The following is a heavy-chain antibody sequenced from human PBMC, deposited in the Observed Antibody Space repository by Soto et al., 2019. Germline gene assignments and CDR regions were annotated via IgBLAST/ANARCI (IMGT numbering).Heavy chain of an antibody. J-gene: IGHJ4*02. CDR1: ESTVRRDW. V-gene: IGHV3-7*04. D-gene: IGHD1-26*01. Sequence: EVHLVDSGGGLVQTGGSLRLSCAISESTVRRDWMNWVRQAPGKGLEWVAHTNQDGSEKYYVDSVKGRFTITRDNAKNTLYLQRNSLRVGDTAMYYCSGGVGDAFWGQGTLVTVSS. CDR2: TNQDGSEK. CDR3: SGGVGDAF.